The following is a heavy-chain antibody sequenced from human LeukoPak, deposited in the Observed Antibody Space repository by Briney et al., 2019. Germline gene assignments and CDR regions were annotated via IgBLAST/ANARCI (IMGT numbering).Heavy chain of an antibody. V-gene: IGHV3-23*01. J-gene: IGHJ4*02. CDR3: ARLWLLNLDK. CDR1: GFTFASYA. Sequence: GGSLRLSCAASGFTFASYAMSWVRQAPGKGLEWVSAISGSGVSTYYADSVKGRFTISRDNSKNTLYLQMNSLGAEDTAVYYCARLWLLNLDKWGQGTLVTVSS. CDR2: ISGSGVST. D-gene: IGHD6-19*01.